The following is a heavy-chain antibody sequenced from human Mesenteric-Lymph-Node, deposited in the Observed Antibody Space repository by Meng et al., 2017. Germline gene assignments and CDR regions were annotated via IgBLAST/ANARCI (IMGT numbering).Heavy chain of an antibody. V-gene: IGHV6-1*01. D-gene: IGHD6-6*01. Sequence: SSAISGDSVSSNSAGWNWVRQYPSRGLEWLRRTYDRSKWYNEYAVSVKRRITINPDTSKNQFSLQLNSVTPEDTAVYYCARVPSSSFEAYFDYWGQGTLVTVSS. CDR3: ARVPSSSFEAYFDY. CDR1: GDSVSSNSAG. CDR2: TYDRSKWYN. J-gene: IGHJ4*02.